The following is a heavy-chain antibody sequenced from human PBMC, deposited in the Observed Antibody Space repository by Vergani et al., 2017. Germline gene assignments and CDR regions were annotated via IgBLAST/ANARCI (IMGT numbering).Heavy chain of an antibody. V-gene: IGHV1-46*02. J-gene: IGHJ4*02. Sequence: QVQLVQSGAAVKKPGASAKVSCTASGYIFKNYYMHWLRLAPGQGFQWMGVVNFVTGAATSPQKFEGRITMTRDTSTATFYMDLSSLKYEETAIYYWARSIGYWTSCSSRAFFFDVRGQGTLVTVSS. CDR2: VNFVTGAA. CDR1: GYIFKNYY. CDR3: ARSIGYWTSCSSRAFFFDV. D-gene: IGHD3/OR15-3a*01.